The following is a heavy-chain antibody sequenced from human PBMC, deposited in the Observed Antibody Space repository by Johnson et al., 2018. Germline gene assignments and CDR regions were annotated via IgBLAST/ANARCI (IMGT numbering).Heavy chain of an antibody. Sequence: EVQLVESGGGLVEPGGSLRLSCAVSGFTLSNAWMNWVRQAPGKGLAWVGSIKRKTDGGTTDYAAPVKGRFTISRDDSKKTRSRQMNSLKTEDTAVYYFTKQYDSVTGPAFDIWVQGTVVTVSS. V-gene: IGHV3-15*07. CDR1: GFTLSNAW. CDR3: TKQYDSVTGPAFDI. CDR2: IKRKTDGGTT. J-gene: IGHJ3*02. D-gene: IGHD3-9*01.